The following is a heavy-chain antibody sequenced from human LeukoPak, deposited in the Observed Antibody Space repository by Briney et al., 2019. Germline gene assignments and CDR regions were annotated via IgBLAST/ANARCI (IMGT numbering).Heavy chain of an antibody. CDR2: ISSSSSTI. J-gene: IGHJ6*02. V-gene: IGHV3-48*01. D-gene: IGHD4-17*01. CDR3: ASYGDYVYGMDV. CDR1: GFTFRSHA. Sequence: GGSLRLSCVGSGFTFRSHAMSWVRQAPGKGLEWVSYISSSSSTIYYADSVKGRFTISRDNAKNSLYLQMNSLRAEDTAVYYCASYGDYVYGMDVWGQGTTVTVSS.